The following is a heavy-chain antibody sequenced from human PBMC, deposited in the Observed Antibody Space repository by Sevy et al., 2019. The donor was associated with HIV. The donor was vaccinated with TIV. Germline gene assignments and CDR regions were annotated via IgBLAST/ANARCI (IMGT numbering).Heavy chain of an antibody. Sequence: GSLRLSWAASGLSVSRNYLRWVRQAPGKGLEWVSVIYAGGSTYYADSVKGRFTVSRDKAKNTLYYQMNSLRAEDTAVYYCASQLGIGAFDIWGQGTMVTVSS. D-gene: IGHD7-27*01. CDR3: ASQLGIGAFDI. V-gene: IGHV3-53*01. CDR1: GLSVSRNY. CDR2: IYAGGST. J-gene: IGHJ3*02.